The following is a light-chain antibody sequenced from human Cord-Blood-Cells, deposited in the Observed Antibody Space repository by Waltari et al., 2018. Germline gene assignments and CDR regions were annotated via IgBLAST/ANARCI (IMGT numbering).Light chain of an antibody. J-gene: IGLJ1*01. CDR1: SPNIGNNY. CDR3: GTWDSSLSAYV. V-gene: IGLV1-51*02. CDR2: ENN. Sequence: QSVLTQPPSVSAAPGQKVTIPCYGSSPNIGNNYVLWYQQLPGTAPKPLIYENNKRPSGIPDRFSGSKSGTSATLGITGLQTGDEADYYCGTWDSSLSAYVFGTGTKVTVL.